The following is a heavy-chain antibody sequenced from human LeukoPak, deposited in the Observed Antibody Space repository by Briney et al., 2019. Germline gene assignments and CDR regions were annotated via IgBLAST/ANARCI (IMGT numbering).Heavy chain of an antibody. CDR1: GYTFTSYG. D-gene: IGHD5-18*01. CDR3: ARVGDTAMAEIYDY. J-gene: IGHJ4*02. Sequence: EASVKVSCKASGYTFTSYGISWVRQAPGQGLEWMGWISAYNGNTNYAQKLQGRVTMTTDTSTSTAYMELRSLRSDDTAVYYCARVGDTAMAEIYDYWGQGTLVTVSS. CDR2: ISAYNGNT. V-gene: IGHV1-18*01.